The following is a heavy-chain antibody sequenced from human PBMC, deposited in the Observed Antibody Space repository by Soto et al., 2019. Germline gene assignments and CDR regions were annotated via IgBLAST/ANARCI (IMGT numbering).Heavy chain of an antibody. D-gene: IGHD2-2*01. Sequence: EVQVVESGGGLVQPGGSLRLSCAASGFSVTNNYMNWVRQAPGKGLEWVSIIDIGGNTYYADSVKDRFTISRDNSRNTLYLHMDRLRAEDTAVYYCARGRGSTGYLGREHYFAYWGQGTLVTVSP. CDR2: IDIGGNT. CDR3: ARGRGSTGYLGREHYFAY. CDR1: GFSVTNNY. V-gene: IGHV3-66*01. J-gene: IGHJ4*02.